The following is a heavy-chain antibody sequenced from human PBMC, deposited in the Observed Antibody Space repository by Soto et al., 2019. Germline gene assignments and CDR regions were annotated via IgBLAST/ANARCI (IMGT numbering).Heavy chain of an antibody. J-gene: IGHJ4*02. D-gene: IGHD4-17*01. V-gene: IGHV2-5*02. CDR1: GFSLSTSGVG. CDR2: IYWDYDK. Sequence: QITLKESGPTLVKPTQTLTLTCTFSGFSLSTSGVGVGWVRQPPGKALEWLALIYWDYDKRYSPSLKSRLTITKDTSKNQVVLTMTNMDPVDTATYYCAHTRNGDYCFDYWGQGTLVTVSS. CDR3: AHTRNGDYCFDY.